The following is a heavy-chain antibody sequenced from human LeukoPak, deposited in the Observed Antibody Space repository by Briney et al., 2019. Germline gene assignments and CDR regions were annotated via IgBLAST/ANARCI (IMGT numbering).Heavy chain of an antibody. V-gene: IGHV1-46*01. CDR2: INPSGGST. Sequence: VASVKVSCKASGYTFTSYYMHWVRQAPGQGLEWMGIINPSGGSTSYAQKFQGRVTMTRDMSTSTVYMELRSLRSDDTAVYYCARDRAGAYYDILTGYTFDYWGQGTLVTVSS. J-gene: IGHJ4*02. CDR3: ARDRAGAYYDILTGYTFDY. CDR1: GYTFTSYY. D-gene: IGHD3-9*01.